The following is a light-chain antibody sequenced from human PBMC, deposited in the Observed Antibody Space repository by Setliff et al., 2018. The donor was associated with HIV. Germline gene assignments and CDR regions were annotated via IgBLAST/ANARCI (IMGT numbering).Light chain of an antibody. CDR2: EVI. CDR1: SSDVGSYNF. Sequence: ALAQPASVSGSPGQSITISCTGTSSDVGSYNFVSWYQQHPGKVPRLMIYEVIKRPSGVSNRFSGSKSGNTASLTISGLQAEDEAHYYCCLYAGNIDWVFGGGTKVTVL. J-gene: IGLJ3*02. CDR3: CLYAGNIDWV. V-gene: IGLV2-23*02.